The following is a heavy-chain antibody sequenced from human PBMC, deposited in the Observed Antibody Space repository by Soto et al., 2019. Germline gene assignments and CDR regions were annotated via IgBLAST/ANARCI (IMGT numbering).Heavy chain of an antibody. CDR1: GGSINNYY. J-gene: IGHJ4*02. V-gene: IGHV4-59*01. Sequence: SETLSLTCTVSGGSINNYYWSWIRQPPGKGLEWIGYIYYSGGTNYNPSLKSRVTISVDTSKNQFSLNLSSVTAADTAVYYCARVRVGPPYAQVDYWGQGTLLTVSS. D-gene: IGHD3-10*01. CDR2: IYYSGGT. CDR3: ARVRVGPPYAQVDY.